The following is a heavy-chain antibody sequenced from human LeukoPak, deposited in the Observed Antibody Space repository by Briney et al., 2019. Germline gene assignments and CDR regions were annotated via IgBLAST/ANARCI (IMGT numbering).Heavy chain of an antibody. V-gene: IGHV3-23*01. CDR1: SFIFKSYA. Sequence: GGSLRLSCAASSFIFKSYAMSWVRQAPGKGLEWVSAISGSGGSTYYADSVKGRFTISRDNSKNTLYLQMNSLRAEDTAVYYCAKDPLPLEDWFDPWGQGTLVTVSS. J-gene: IGHJ5*02. CDR2: ISGSGGST. CDR3: AKDPLPLEDWFDP.